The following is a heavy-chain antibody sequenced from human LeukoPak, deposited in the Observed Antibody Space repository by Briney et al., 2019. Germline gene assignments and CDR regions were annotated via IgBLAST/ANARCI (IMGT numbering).Heavy chain of an antibody. CDR3: APASPQQLVRGNWFDP. CDR2: ISGSGGST. CDR1: GFTLSSYA. J-gene: IGHJ5*02. V-gene: IGHV3-23*01. D-gene: IGHD6-13*01. Sequence: GGSLRLSCAASGFTLSSYAMSWVGQAAGKELEWVSAISGSGGSTYYADSVKGRFTISRDNSKNTLYLQMNSLRAEDTAVYYCAPASPQQLVRGNWFDPWGQGTLVTVSS.